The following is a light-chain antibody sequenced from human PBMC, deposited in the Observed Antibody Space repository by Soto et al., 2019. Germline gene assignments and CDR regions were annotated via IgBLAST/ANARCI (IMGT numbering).Light chain of an antibody. CDR1: SSIIENKA. CDR2: SDN. Sequence: QSVLTQPPSVSGTPGQRGTMSCSGSSSIIENKAVNWYQHRPGTAPKLLIYSDNVRPSGVPDRCSGAKSGTSASLAISGLQSEDEAAYYCAAWDDSLNGVIFGGGTKLTVL. J-gene: IGLJ2*01. V-gene: IGLV1-44*01. CDR3: AAWDDSLNGVI.